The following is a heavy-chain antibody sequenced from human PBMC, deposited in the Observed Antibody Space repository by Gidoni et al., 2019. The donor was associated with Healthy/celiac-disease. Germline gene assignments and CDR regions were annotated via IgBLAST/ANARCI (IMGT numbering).Heavy chain of an antibody. CDR3: ARRLKGILTGYSAEYGMDV. CDR2: IYYSGRS. CDR1: GGSISSSSYY. V-gene: IGHV4-39*01. D-gene: IGHD3-9*01. J-gene: IGHJ6*02. Sequence: QLHRQESGPGLVKTSETLSLTCTVSGGSISSSSYYWGWIRQPPGQGLEWIGSIYYSGRSYYSPSLKSRVTISVDTSKNQFSLKLSSVTAADTAVYYCARRLKGILTGYSAEYGMDVWGQGTTVTVSS.